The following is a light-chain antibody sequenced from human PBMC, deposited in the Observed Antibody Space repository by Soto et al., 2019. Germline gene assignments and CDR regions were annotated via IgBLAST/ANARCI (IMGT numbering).Light chain of an antibody. Sequence: IQMTQSPSSLSASVGDRVTITCRASQRITTYLNWYQQKPVEGPKLLISTSGTLQRGVPSRFSGSGSGTDFTLTITALRPEDFATYFCQQTYRTPYTFGQGTKLQIK. CDR3: QQTYRTPYT. CDR2: TSG. J-gene: IGKJ2*01. V-gene: IGKV1-39*01. CDR1: QRITTY.